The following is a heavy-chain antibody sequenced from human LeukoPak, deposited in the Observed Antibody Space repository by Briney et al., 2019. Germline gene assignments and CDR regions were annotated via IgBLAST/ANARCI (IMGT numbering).Heavy chain of an antibody. CDR1: GYTFTDYF. Sequence: GASVKVSCKASGYTFTDYFIHWVRQAPGQGLEWMGWISAYNGQTSYAQEFQGRVTMTTDTSTTTAYMELTGLRFNDTAVYYCAKDLYSSLSGSEVFDVWGQGTRVTVSS. CDR2: ISAYNGQT. V-gene: IGHV1-18*04. D-gene: IGHD3-10*01. J-gene: IGHJ3*01. CDR3: AKDLYSSLSGSEVFDV.